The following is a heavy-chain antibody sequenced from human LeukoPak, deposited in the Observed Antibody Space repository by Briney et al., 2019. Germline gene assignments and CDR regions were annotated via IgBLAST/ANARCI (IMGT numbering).Heavy chain of an antibody. D-gene: IGHD5-18*01. CDR2: ISSSSSYI. V-gene: IGHV3-21*01. Sequence: PGGSLRLSCAASGFTFSSYWMSWVRQAPGKGLEWVSSISSSSSYIYYADSVKGRFTISRDNAKNSLYLQMNSLRAEDTAVYYCARVRGSYGLYYFDYWGQGTLVTVSS. CDR3: ARVRGSYGLYYFDY. J-gene: IGHJ4*02. CDR1: GFTFSSYW.